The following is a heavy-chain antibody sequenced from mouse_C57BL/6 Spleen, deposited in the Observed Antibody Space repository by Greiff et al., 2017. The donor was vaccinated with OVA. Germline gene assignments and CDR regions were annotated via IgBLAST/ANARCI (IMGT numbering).Heavy chain of an antibody. Sequence: QVQLQQSGAELARPGASVKMSCKASGYTFTSYTMHWVKQRPGQGLEWIGYINPSSGYTKYNQKFKDKATLTADKSSSTAHMQLSSLTSEDSAVYYCARKGDYSNYSFDYWGQGTTLTVSS. J-gene: IGHJ2*01. D-gene: IGHD2-5*01. CDR3: ARKGDYSNYSFDY. CDR2: INPSSGYT. V-gene: IGHV1-4*01. CDR1: GYTFTSYT.